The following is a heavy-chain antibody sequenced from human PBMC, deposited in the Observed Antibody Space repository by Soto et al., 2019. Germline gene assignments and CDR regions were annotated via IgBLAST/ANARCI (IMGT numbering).Heavy chain of an antibody. J-gene: IGHJ4*02. CDR1: GFTFSDYY. Sequence: VQLVESGGGSVKPGGSLRLSCVASGFTFSDYYMSWIRQTPGKGLEWASYISINGRNIYYADSVKGRFTISRDNNKNSLYLQMNSLRDEDTALYYCARLPPPSCSGGSCSPYWGQGTLVTVSS. D-gene: IGHD2-15*01. V-gene: IGHV3-11*01. CDR3: ARLPPPSCSGGSCSPY. CDR2: ISINGRNI.